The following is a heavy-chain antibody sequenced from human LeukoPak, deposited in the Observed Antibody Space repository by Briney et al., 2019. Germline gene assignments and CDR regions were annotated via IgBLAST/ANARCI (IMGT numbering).Heavy chain of an antibody. Sequence: GASVKVSCKASGYTFTNYAMHWVRQAPGQRLEWMGWSNAGNGNTKYSQEFQGRVIITRDTSASTAYMELSSLRSEDTAVYYCARDLSIAAAESWFDPWGQGTLVTVSS. CDR2: SNAGNGNT. CDR1: GYTFTNYA. V-gene: IGHV1-3*02. J-gene: IGHJ5*02. D-gene: IGHD6-13*01. CDR3: ARDLSIAAAESWFDP.